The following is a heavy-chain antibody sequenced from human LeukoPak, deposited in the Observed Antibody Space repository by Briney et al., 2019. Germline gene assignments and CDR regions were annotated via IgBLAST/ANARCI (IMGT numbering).Heavy chain of an antibody. CDR3: AREGYCSSTSCYAGVVDY. CDR1: GGSLSSGSYY. D-gene: IGHD2-2*01. CDR2: IYYSGST. Sequence: PSETLSLTCTVSGGSLSSGSYYWSWLRQPPGKGLEWIGYIYYSGSTNYNPSLKSRVTISVDTSKNQFSLKLSSVTAADTAVYYCAREGYCSSTSCYAGVVDYWGQGTLVTVSS. V-gene: IGHV4-61*01. J-gene: IGHJ4*02.